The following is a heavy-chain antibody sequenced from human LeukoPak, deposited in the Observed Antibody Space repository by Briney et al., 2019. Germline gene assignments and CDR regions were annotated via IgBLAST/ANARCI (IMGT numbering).Heavy chain of an antibody. D-gene: IGHD3-3*02. CDR2: ISHSGST. CDR1: GYSISSGYY. V-gene: IGHV4-38-2*02. J-gene: IGHJ4*02. Sequence: SETLSLTCTVSGYSISSGYYWGWIRQPPGQGLKWIGSISHSGSTYYNPSLKSRVTISVDTSKNQFSLKLSSLTAADTAVYYCARLRRSRLAEFDYWGQGTLVTVPS. CDR3: ARLRRSRLAEFDY.